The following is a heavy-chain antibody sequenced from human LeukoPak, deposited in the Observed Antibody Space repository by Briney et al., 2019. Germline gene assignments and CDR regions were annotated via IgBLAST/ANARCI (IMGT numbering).Heavy chain of an antibody. J-gene: IGHJ4*02. Sequence: AASVKVSRKASGYTFTSYGISWVRQAPGQGLEWMGWISAYNGNTNYAQRLQGRVTMTTDTSTSTAYMELRSLRSDDTAVYYCARVFVRYFDWLLGFFDYWGQGTLVTVSS. D-gene: IGHD3-9*01. CDR1: GYTFTSYG. CDR3: ARVFVRYFDWLLGFFDY. V-gene: IGHV1-18*01. CDR2: ISAYNGNT.